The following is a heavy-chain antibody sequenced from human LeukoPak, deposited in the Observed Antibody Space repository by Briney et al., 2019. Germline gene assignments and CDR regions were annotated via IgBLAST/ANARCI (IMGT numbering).Heavy chain of an antibody. CDR1: GFTFSSYG. CDR3: ARDNYILRAFDI. Sequence: GGSLRLSCAASGFTFSSYGMHWVRQAPGKGLEWVAVIWYDGSNKFYADSVKGRFTISRDNSKNTLYLQMNSLRAEDTAVYYCARDNYILRAFDIWGQGTMVTVSS. J-gene: IGHJ3*02. V-gene: IGHV3-33*01. D-gene: IGHD2-21*01. CDR2: IWYDGSNK.